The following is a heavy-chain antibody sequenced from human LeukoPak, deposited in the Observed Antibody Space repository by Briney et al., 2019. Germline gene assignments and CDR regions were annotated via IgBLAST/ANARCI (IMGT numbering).Heavy chain of an antibody. CDR3: ARAVINYDILTGYYWDRRGLPLWFDP. CDR2: TYYRSKWYN. J-gene: IGHJ5*02. Sequence: SQTLSLTCAISGDSVSSYTAGWNWIRQSPSRGLEWLGRTYYRSKWYNDYAVSVKSRITINPDTSKNQFSLQLNSVTPEDTAVYYCARAVINYDILTGYYWDRRGLPLWFDPWGQGTLVTVSS. V-gene: IGHV6-1*01. CDR1: GDSVSSYTAG. D-gene: IGHD3-9*01.